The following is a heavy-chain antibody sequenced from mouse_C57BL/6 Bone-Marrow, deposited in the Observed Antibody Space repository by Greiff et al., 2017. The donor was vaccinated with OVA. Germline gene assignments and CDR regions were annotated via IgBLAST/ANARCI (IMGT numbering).Heavy chain of an antibody. CDR1: GFNIKDDY. J-gene: IGHJ1*03. CDR3: TTLYYYGSSYWYFDV. D-gene: IGHD1-1*01. CDR2: IDPENGDT. V-gene: IGHV14-4*01. Sequence: VQLQQSGAELVRPGASVKLSCTASGFNIKDDYMHWVKQRPEQGLEWIGWIDPENGDTEYASKFQGKATITADTSSNTAYLQLSSLTSEDTAVYYCTTLYYYGSSYWYFDVWGTGTTVTVSS.